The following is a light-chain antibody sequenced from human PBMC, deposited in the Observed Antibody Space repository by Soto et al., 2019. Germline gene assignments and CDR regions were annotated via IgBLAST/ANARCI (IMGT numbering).Light chain of an antibody. J-gene: IGKJ2*01. V-gene: IGKV3-20*01. CDR2: GAS. CDR1: QSVSFSF. Sequence: EIVLTQSPGTLSLSPGERATLSCRASQSVSFSFLAWYQQKPGQAPRLLPYGASSRATGIQDRFSGSGSGPVFTLTISRLEPEDCAVYYCHQYGSSPRTFGQGTTLEIK. CDR3: HQYGSSPRT.